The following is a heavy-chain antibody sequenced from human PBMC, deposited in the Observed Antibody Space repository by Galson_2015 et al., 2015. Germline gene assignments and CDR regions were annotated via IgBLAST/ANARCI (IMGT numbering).Heavy chain of an antibody. D-gene: IGHD2-2*01. J-gene: IGHJ4*02. CDR3: ARGLSSNGWVFDY. V-gene: IGHV3-7*04. CDR2: IKQDGSDK. Sequence: SLRLSCAASGFTFSSHWMSWVRQAPGMGLEWVASIKQDGSDKYYVDSLNGRFTISRDNAKNSLILQMNSLRAEDTAVYYCARGLSSNGWVFDYWGQGSLVTVSS. CDR1: GFTFSSHW.